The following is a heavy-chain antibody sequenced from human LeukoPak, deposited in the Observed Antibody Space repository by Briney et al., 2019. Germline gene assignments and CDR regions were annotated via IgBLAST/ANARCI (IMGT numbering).Heavy chain of an antibody. CDR1: GFTFPDYA. J-gene: IGHJ4*02. CDR2: ISFDGGDK. D-gene: IGHD1-26*01. Sequence: GGSLRLSCTTSGFTFPDYAMTWVRQAPGKGLGWVAVISFDGGDKYYADSVKGRFTISRDNSRNTLFLQMNGLRPEDTAVYYCASGTYLYYFDYWGQGTLVTVSS. CDR3: ASGTYLYYFDY. V-gene: IGHV3-30*04.